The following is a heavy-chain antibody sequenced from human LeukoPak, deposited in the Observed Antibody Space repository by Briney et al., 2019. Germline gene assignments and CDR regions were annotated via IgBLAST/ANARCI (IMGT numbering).Heavy chain of an antibody. Sequence: GGSLRLSCAASVFTLSSFGMHWVRQAPGKGLEWEAVIWYDGSNKYYADSVQGRFTISRDNSKNTPYLQMNSLRTEDKAVYYCARDRRYGEYPFFDDWGQGTLVTVSS. CDR1: VFTLSSFG. D-gene: IGHD4-17*01. J-gene: IGHJ4*02. CDR2: IWYDGSNK. V-gene: IGHV3-33*01. CDR3: ARDRRYGEYPFFDD.